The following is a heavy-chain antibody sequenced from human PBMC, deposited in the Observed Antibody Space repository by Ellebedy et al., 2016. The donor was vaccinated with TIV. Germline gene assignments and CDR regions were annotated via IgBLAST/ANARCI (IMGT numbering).Heavy chain of an antibody. J-gene: IGHJ4*02. CDR2: IYYSGST. CDR3: ARDRGAVAGGFDY. V-gene: IGHV4-59*01. CDR1: GGSISSYY. D-gene: IGHD6-19*01. Sequence: MPSETLSLTCTVSGGSISSYYWSWIRQPPGKGLEWIGYIYYSGSTHYNPSLKSRVTISVDTSKNQFSLKLSSVTAADTAVYYWARDRGAVAGGFDYWGQGTLVTVSS.